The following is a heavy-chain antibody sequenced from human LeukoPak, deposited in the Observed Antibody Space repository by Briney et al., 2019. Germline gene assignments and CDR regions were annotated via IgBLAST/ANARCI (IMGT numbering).Heavy chain of an antibody. Sequence: GGSLRLSCAASGFTVSDNYMNWVRQAPGKGLGWVSVIYSGGSTYYADPVKGRFTISRDNSKNTLYLQMNSLRAEDTAVYYCARGQVATNWPSSFFDCWGQGTLVTVSS. CDR1: GFTVSDNY. CDR2: IYSGGST. V-gene: IGHV3-53*01. D-gene: IGHD5-24*01. CDR3: ARGQVATNWPSSFFDC. J-gene: IGHJ4*02.